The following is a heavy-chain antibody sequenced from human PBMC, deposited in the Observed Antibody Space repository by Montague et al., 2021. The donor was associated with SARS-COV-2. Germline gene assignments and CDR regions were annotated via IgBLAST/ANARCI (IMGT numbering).Heavy chain of an antibody. CDR1: GGSISSYY. CDR2: IYYSGST. V-gene: IGHV4-59*01. D-gene: IGHD4-17*01. Sequence: LVKPTQTLTLTCTVSGGSISSYYWSWIRQPPGKGLEWIGYIYYSGSTNYNPSLKSRVTISVDTSKNQFSLKLSSVTAADTAVYYCARYTRQIRLIVFDYGMDVWGQGTTVTVSS. CDR3: ARYTRQIRLIVFDYGMDV. J-gene: IGHJ6*02.